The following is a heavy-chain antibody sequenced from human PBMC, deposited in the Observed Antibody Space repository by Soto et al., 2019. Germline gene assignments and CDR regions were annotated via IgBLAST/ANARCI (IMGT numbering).Heavy chain of an antibody. V-gene: IGHV1-2*04. CDR2: INPNSGGT. Sequence: ASVKVSCKASGYTFTGYYMHWVRQAPGQGLEWMGWINPNSGGTNYAQKFQGWVTMTRDTSISTAYMELSRLRSDDTAVYYCARAGHPAPWSGLLYYYYGMDVWGQGTTVTVSS. D-gene: IGHD3-3*01. CDR3: ARAGHPAPWSGLLYYYYGMDV. J-gene: IGHJ6*02. CDR1: GYTFTGYY.